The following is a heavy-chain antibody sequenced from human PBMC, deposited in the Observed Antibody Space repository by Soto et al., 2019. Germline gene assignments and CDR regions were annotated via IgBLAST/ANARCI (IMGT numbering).Heavy chain of an antibody. CDR2: MNPNSGNT. CDR3: ARGRGCSSTSCYIWFAP. J-gene: IGHJ5*02. V-gene: IGHV1-8*01. Sequence: QVQLVQSGAEVKKPGASVKVSCKASGYTFTSYDINWVRQATGQGLEWMGWMNPNSGNTGYAQKFQGRVTMTRNTSISTAYMELSSLRSEDTAVYYCARGRGCSSTSCYIWFAPWGQGTLVTVSS. D-gene: IGHD2-2*02. CDR1: GYTFTSYD.